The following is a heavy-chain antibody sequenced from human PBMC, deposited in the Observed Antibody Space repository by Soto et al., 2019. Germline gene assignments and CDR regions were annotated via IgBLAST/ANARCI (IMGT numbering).Heavy chain of an antibody. D-gene: IGHD6-19*01. J-gene: IGHJ5*02. CDR3: ARHYSSGSRNWFDP. V-gene: IGHV4-39*01. CDR2: IYYSGST. Sequence: SETLSLTCSVSGGSINSSSYFWGWVRQPPGKGLEWIGSIYYSGSTYYNPSLRSRVTIPVDTSKNQFSLKLSSVTAADTAVFYCARHYSSGSRNWFDPWGQGTLVTVSS. CDR1: GGSINSSSYF.